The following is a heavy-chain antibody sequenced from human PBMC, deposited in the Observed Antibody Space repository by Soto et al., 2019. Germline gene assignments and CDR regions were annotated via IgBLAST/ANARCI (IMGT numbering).Heavy chain of an antibody. CDR1: GFTFSSYA. J-gene: IGHJ4*02. D-gene: IGHD2-2*01. V-gene: IGHV3-30-3*01. Sequence: QVQLVESGGGVVQPGRSLRLSCAASGFTFSSYAMHWVRQAPGKGLEWVAVISYDGSNKYYADSVKGRFTISRDNSKNTRYLQMNSLRAEDTAVYYCARDQRSGGLQAEHYFDYGGQGTLVTVSS. CDR3: ARDQRSGGLQAEHYFDY. CDR2: ISYDGSNK.